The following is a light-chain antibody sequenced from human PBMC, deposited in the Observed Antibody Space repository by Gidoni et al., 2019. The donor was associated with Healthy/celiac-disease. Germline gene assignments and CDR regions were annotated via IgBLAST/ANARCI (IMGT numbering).Light chain of an antibody. CDR3: QQYNNWPPLT. CDR2: GAS. V-gene: IGKV3-15*01. Sequence: EIVMKQSPATLSVSPGERATLSCRASQSVSSNVAWYQQKPGQAPRLLIYGASTRATGIPARFSGSGSGTECTLTISSLQSEDFAVYYCQQYNNWPPLTFGGGTKVEIK. J-gene: IGKJ4*01. CDR1: QSVSSN.